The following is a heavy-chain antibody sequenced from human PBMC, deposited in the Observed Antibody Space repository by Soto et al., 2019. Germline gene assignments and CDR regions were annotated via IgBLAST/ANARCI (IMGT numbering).Heavy chain of an antibody. J-gene: IGHJ6*02. CDR2: IDPSDSYT. Sequence: GESLKISCKGSGYSFTSYWISWVRQMPGKGLEWMGRIDPSDSYTNYSPSFQGHVTISADKSISTAYLQWSSLKASDSAIYYCSRTGPVPGSGLGFYFGMDVWGQGTTVTVSS. D-gene: IGHD3-10*01. CDR1: GYSFTSYW. CDR3: SRTGPVPGSGLGFYFGMDV. V-gene: IGHV5-10-1*01.